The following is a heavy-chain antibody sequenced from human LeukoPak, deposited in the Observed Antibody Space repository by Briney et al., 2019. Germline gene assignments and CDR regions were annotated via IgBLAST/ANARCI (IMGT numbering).Heavy chain of an antibody. CDR2: IYWNDDR. Sequence: SGPTLVNPTQTLTLTCTFSGFSLSTSGVGVGWIRQPPGKALEWLALIYWNDDRRYSPSLKSRLTITKDTSKNQVVLTMTNMDPVDTATYYCAHRREGHCSSTSCPRPPNWFDPWGQGTLVTVSS. CDR3: AHRREGHCSSTSCPRPPNWFDP. V-gene: IGHV2-5*01. J-gene: IGHJ5*02. CDR1: GFSLSTSGVG. D-gene: IGHD2-2*01.